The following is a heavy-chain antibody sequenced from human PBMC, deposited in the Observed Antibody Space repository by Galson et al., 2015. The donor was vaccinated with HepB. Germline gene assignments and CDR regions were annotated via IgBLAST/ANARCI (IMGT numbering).Heavy chain of an antibody. CDR2: IIPIFSRS. Sequence: SVKVSCKASGGTFSSYAINWVRQAPGQGLEWMGGIIPIFSRSNYAQKFQGRVTITADKSTSTAYMELSSLRSEDTAVYYCARDKEDGDYADYWGQGTLVTVSS. CDR1: GGTFSSYA. J-gene: IGHJ4*02. D-gene: IGHD4-17*01. V-gene: IGHV1-69*06. CDR3: ARDKEDGDYADY.